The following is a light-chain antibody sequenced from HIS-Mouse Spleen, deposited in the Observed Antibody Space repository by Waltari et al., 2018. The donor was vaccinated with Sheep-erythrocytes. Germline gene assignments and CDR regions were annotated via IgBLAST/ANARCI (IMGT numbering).Light chain of an antibody. CDR3: QQYNNWPWT. V-gene: IGKV3-15*01. J-gene: IGKJ1*01. Sequence: ELVLTQSPATLSVSPGERATLSCRASQRVSSNLAWYQQKPGQAPRLLIYGASTRATGIPARFSGSGSGTEFTLTISSRQSEDFAVYYCQQYNNWPWTFGQGTKVEIK. CDR1: QRVSSN. CDR2: GAS.